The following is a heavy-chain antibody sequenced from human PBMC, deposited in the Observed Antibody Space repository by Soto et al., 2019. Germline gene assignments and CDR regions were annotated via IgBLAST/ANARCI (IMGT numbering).Heavy chain of an antibody. Sequence: SETLSLTCTVSGGSISPYYWSWIRQPPGKGLEWIGYIYYSGSTNYNPSLKSRVTISVDTSKNQFSLKLSSVTAADTAVYYCARASSSWLRYYYMDVWGKGTTVTVSS. CDR1: GGSISPYY. CDR2: IYYSGST. CDR3: ARASSSWLRYYYMDV. V-gene: IGHV4-59*01. J-gene: IGHJ6*03. D-gene: IGHD6-6*01.